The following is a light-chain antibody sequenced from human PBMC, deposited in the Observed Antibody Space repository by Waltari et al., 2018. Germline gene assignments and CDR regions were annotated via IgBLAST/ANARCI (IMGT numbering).Light chain of an antibody. CDR3: SSYTSSSTPCV. CDR2: DVS. J-gene: IGLJ1*01. CDR1: SSDVGGYNY. Sequence: QSALTQPASVSGSPGQSITISCTGTSSDVGGYNYVSWYQQHPGKAPKLMIYDVSKRPSGVSNRFSGSKSGNTASLTISGLQAEDEADYYCSSYTSSSTPCVFGTGTKVTVL. V-gene: IGLV2-14*01.